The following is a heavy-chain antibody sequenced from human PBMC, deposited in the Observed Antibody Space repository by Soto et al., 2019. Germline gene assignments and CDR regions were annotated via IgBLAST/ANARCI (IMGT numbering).Heavy chain of an antibody. V-gene: IGHV1-46*03. D-gene: IGHD6-13*01. J-gene: IGHJ4*02. CDR2: INHSGGNS. Sequence: QVQLVQSGAEVMKPGASVKVSCKASRYTFTTYYVHWVRQAPGQGLEWMGIINHSGGNSNFAPKFQGRITTTEDTSTTTVYMELRSLTFEDTAVYYCARAAGTAAGYWIDFWGQGTLVTVSS. CDR3: ARAAGTAAGYWIDF. CDR1: RYTFTTYY.